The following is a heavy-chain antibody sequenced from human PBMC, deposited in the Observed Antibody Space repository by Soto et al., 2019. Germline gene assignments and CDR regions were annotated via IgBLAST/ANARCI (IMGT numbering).Heavy chain of an antibody. D-gene: IGHD4-17*01. CDR2: INHSGST. J-gene: IGHJ6*02. CDR1: GGSFSGYY. Sequence: SETLSLTCAVYGGSFSGYYWSWIRQPPGKGLEWIGEINHSGSTNYNPSLKSRVTVSVDTSKNQFSLKLSSVTAADTAVYYCARDRTVPNYGMDVWGQGTTVTAP. CDR3: ARDRTVPNYGMDV. V-gene: IGHV4-34*01.